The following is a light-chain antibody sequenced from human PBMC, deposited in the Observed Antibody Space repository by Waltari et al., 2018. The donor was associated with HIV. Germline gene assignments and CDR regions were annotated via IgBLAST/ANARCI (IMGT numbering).Light chain of an antibody. J-gene: IGLJ2*01. CDR2: KDN. CDR3: QSADSSVTLVV. V-gene: IGLV3-25*03. Sequence: SYELTQTPSVSVSPGQTARITCFGDALPKQYAYWYQQKAGQAPLLVLYKDNERSSGIPEVFSGSSAGTAVTLTISGVQPEDEADHHWQSADSSVTLVVFGGGTKLTVL. CDR1: ALPKQY.